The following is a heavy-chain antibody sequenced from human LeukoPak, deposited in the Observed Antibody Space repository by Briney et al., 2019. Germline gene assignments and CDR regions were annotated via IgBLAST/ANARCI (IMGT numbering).Heavy chain of an antibody. Sequence: ASVKVSCKASGYTFTGYYMHWVRQAPGQGLEWMGWINPNSGGTNYAQKFQGRVTITRNTSISTAYMELSSLRSEDTAVYYCARGRHYDFWSGGYNWFDPWGQGTLVTVSS. CDR3: ARGRHYDFWSGGYNWFDP. D-gene: IGHD3-3*01. CDR2: INPNSGGT. CDR1: GYTFTGYY. J-gene: IGHJ5*02. V-gene: IGHV1-2*02.